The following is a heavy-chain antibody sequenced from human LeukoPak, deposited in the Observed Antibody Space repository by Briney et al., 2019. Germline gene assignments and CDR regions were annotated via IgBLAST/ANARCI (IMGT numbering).Heavy chain of an antibody. Sequence: ASVKVSCKASGYTFTSYYMHWVRQAPGQGLEWMGIINPSGGSTSYAQKFQGRVTMTRDLSTSTVYMKLSSLRSEDTAVYYCARDRPYIPSGINYYDSSGYPSWAFDIWGQGTMVTVSS. D-gene: IGHD3-22*01. J-gene: IGHJ3*02. CDR1: GYTFTSYY. V-gene: IGHV1-46*01. CDR3: ARDRPYIPSGINYYDSSGYPSWAFDI. CDR2: INPSGGST.